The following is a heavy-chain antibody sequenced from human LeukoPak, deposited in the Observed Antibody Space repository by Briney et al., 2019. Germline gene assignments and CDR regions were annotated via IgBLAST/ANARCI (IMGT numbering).Heavy chain of an antibody. J-gene: IGHJ4*02. D-gene: IGHD5-12*01. V-gene: IGHV3-21*01. CDR3: ARDLEYSGYDTYFAY. CDR2: ISSSSYI. Sequence: GGSLRLSCAASGFTFSSYSMNWVRQAPGKGLEWVSSISSSSYIYYADSVKGRFTISRDNAKNSLYLQMNSLRAEDTAVYYCARDLEYSGYDTYFAYWGQGTLVTVSS. CDR1: GFTFSSYS.